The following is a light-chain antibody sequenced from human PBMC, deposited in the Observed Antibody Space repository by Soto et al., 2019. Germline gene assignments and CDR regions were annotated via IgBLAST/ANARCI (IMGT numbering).Light chain of an antibody. CDR2: DAS. CDR1: QSVSSY. V-gene: IGKV3-11*01. J-gene: IGKJ4*01. CDR3: QQRSNWPGLT. Sequence: EIVLTQSPATLSLSPGERATLSCRASQSVSSYLAWYQQKPGQAPRLLIYDASNRATGIPARFSDSGSGTDVALTISSLEPEDFAVYYCQQRSNWPGLTFGGGTKVEIK.